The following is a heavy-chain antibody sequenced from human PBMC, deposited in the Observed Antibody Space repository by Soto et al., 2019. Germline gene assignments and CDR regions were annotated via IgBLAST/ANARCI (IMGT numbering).Heavy chain of an antibody. CDR3: ARNIVVVTATQYYFDY. Sequence: PSETLTLTCTVSGGSISSGGYYWSWIRQHPWKGLEWIGYIYYSGSTYYNPSLKSRVTISVDTSKNQFSLKLSSVTAADTAVYCCARNIVVVTATQYYFDYWGQGXLGTVYS. D-gene: IGHD2-21*02. CDR1: GGSISSGGYY. J-gene: IGHJ4*02. V-gene: IGHV4-31*03. CDR2: IYYSGST.